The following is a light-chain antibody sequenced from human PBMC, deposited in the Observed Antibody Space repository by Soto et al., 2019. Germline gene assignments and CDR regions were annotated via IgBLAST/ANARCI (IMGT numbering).Light chain of an antibody. CDR3: ATWDDSLNAVV. Sequence: QSVLTQPPSASETPGQRVTISCSGGNSNIGGDAVNWYQKLPGTAPKLLIYNNDQRPSGVPDRFSGSKSGTSASLAISGLQSEDEDHYYCATWDDSLNAVVFGGGTKVTVL. J-gene: IGLJ2*01. CDR1: NSNIGGDA. V-gene: IGLV1-44*01. CDR2: NND.